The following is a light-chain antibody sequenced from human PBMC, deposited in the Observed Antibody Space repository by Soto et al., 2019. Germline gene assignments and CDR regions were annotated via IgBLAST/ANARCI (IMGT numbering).Light chain of an antibody. CDR2: GAS. V-gene: IGKV3-20*01. J-gene: IGKJ4*01. Sequence: EIVLTQSPGTLSLSPGERATLSCRASQSLSSSYLVWYQQKPGQAPRLLIYGASTRATGIPDRFSGSGSGTDFTLTISRLEPEDFAVYYCQQYDSSTLLTFGGGTKVDIK. CDR3: QQYDSSTLLT. CDR1: QSLSSSY.